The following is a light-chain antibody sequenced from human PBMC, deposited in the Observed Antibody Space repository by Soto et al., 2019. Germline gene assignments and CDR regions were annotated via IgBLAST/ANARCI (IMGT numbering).Light chain of an antibody. Sequence: QSALTQPPSASGSPGQSVTISCTGTSSDVGGYYYVSWYQQHPGKAPKLIIYEVSKRPSGVPARCSGSKSGNTASLTVSGLQADDEADYYCCSYAGSNNLGVVFGGGTKLTVL. CDR1: SSDVGGYYY. J-gene: IGLJ2*01. CDR3: CSYAGSNNLGVV. V-gene: IGLV2-8*01. CDR2: EVS.